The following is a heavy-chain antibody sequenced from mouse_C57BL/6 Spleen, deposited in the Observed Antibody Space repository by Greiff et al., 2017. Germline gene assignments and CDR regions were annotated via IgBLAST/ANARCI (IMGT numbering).Heavy chain of an antibody. Sequence: QVQLQQSGAELVRPGASVTLSCKASGYTFTDYEMHWVKQTPVHGLEWIGAIDPETGGTAYNQKFKGKAILTADKSSSTAYLALRSLTSEDSAVYYLTRSSGSIAFSYWGQGTLVTVSA. J-gene: IGHJ3*01. D-gene: IGHD1-1*01. V-gene: IGHV1-15*01. CDR3: TRSSGSIAFSY. CDR2: IDPETGGT. CDR1: GYTFTDYE.